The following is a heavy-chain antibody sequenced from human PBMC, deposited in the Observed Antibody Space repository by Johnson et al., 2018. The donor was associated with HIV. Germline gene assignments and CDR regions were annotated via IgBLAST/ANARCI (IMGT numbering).Heavy chain of an antibody. CDR2: INWSGGST. Sequence: MQLVESGGGAVRPGGSLRISCAASGFTFDDYGMSWVRQAPGKGLEWVSGINWSGGSTGYADSMKGRFTISRDNSKNTLYLQMNSLRAEDTAVYYCARDGGIGSTREDAFDIWGQGTMVIVSS. CDR1: GFTFDDYG. D-gene: IGHD2-2*01. J-gene: IGHJ3*02. CDR3: ARDGGIGSTREDAFDI. V-gene: IGHV3-20*04.